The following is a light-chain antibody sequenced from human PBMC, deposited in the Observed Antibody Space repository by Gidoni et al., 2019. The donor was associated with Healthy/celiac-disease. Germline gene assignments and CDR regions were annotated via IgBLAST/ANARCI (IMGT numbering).Light chain of an antibody. J-gene: IGKJ3*01. V-gene: IGKV1-8*01. CDR1: QGISSY. Sequence: AIRMTQSPSSFSASTGDRVTNTCRASQGISSYLAWYQQKPGKATKLLIYAASTLQSRVPSRFSGSGSGTDFTLTISCLQYEDFATYYCQQYYSDPRTFGPGTKVDIK. CDR2: AAS. CDR3: QQYYSDPRT.